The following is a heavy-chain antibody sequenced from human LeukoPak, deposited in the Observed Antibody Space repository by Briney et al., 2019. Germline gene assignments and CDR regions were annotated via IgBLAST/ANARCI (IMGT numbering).Heavy chain of an antibody. D-gene: IGHD4-17*01. Sequence: SETLSLTCTVSGGSISSSSYYWGWIRQPPGKGLEWIGSIYYNGSTYYNPSLKSRVTISVDTSKNQFSLKLSSVTAADTAVYYCARLLTLVTTGFDYWGQGTLVTVSS. CDR1: GGSISSSSYY. V-gene: IGHV4-39*01. CDR3: ARLLTLVTTGFDY. J-gene: IGHJ4*02. CDR2: IYYNGST.